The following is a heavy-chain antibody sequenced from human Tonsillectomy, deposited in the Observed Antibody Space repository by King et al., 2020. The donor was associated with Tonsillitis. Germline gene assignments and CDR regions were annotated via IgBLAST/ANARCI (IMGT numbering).Heavy chain of an antibody. CDR1: GFTFSRYG. CDR3: ARESFHDRSGYYFTGYFQH. Sequence: VQLVESGGGVVQPGRSLRLSCAASGFTFSRYGMHWVRQVPGKGLEWVATISYDGSSEYFADSVKGRITISRDYSKNTLFLQMNSLRAEDTAVYFCARESFHDRSGYYFTGYFQHWGQGTLVTVSS. J-gene: IGHJ1*01. CDR2: ISYDGSSE. D-gene: IGHD3-22*01. V-gene: IGHV3-30*03.